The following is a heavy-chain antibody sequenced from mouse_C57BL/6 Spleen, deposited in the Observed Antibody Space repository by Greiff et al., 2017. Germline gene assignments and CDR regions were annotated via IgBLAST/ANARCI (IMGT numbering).Heavy chain of an antibody. V-gene: IGHV3-6*01. CDR1: GYSITSGYY. CDR2: ISYDGSN. CDR3: ARYYDYDETWFAY. J-gene: IGHJ3*01. Sequence: EVQLQESGPGLVKPSQSLSLTCSVTGYSITSGYYWNWIRQFPGNKLEWMGYISYDGSNNYNPSLKNRISITRDTSKNQFFLKLNSVTTEDTATYYCARYYDYDETWFAYWGQGTLVTVSA. D-gene: IGHD2-4*01.